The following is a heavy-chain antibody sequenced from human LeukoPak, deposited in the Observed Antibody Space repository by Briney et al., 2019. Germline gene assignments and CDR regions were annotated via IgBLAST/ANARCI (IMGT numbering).Heavy chain of an antibody. Sequence: SETLSLTCTVSGGSISSYYWSWIRQPAGKGLERIGRIYTSGSTNYNPSLKSRVTMSVDTSKNQFSLKLSSVTAADTAVYYCARDQQQLPYYYYYMDVWGQGTLVTVSS. J-gene: IGHJ6*03. CDR2: IYTSGST. CDR1: GGSISSYY. D-gene: IGHD6-13*01. V-gene: IGHV4-4*07. CDR3: ARDQQQLPYYYYYMDV.